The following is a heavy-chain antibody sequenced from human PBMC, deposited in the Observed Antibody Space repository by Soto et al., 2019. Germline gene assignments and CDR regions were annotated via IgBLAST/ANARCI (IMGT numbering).Heavy chain of an antibody. CDR1: GYSFTSYW. D-gene: IGHD3-16*01. CDR2: IYPGDSDT. CDR3: ASLGHTGEGYYYYYGMDV. Sequence: PGESLKMSCKGSGYSFTSYWIGWVRQMPGKGLEWMGIIYPGDSDTNYSPSFQGHVTISADKSISTAYLQWSSLKASDTAMYYCASLGHTGEGYYYYYGMDVWGQGTTVTVSS. J-gene: IGHJ6*02. V-gene: IGHV5-51*01.